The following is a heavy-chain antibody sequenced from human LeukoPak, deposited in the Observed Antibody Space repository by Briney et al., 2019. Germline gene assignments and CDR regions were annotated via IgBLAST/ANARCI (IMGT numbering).Heavy chain of an antibody. Sequence: SETLSLTCAVYGGSFSGYYWSWIRQPPGKGLEWIGEINHSGSTNYNPSLKSRVTISVDTSKNQYSLKLSSVTGADTAVYYCARGRGDYFDYYFDFWGQGTLVAVSS. V-gene: IGHV4-34*01. CDR3: ARGRGDYFDYYFDF. CDR1: GGSFSGYY. D-gene: IGHD4-17*01. J-gene: IGHJ4*02. CDR2: INHSGST.